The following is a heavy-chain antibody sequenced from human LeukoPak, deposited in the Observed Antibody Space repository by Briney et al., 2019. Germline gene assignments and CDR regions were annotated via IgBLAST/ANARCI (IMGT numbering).Heavy chain of an antibody. CDR3: ARDSIGSSSWRFDY. J-gene: IGHJ4*02. D-gene: IGHD6-13*01. Sequence: PSQTLSLTCTVSGGSISSGGYYWSWIRQHPGKGLEWIGYIYYSGSTYYNPSLKSRVTISVDTSKNQFSLKLSSVTAADTAVYYCARDSIGSSSWRFDYRGQGTLVTVSS. CDR1: GGSISSGGYY. CDR2: IYYSGST. V-gene: IGHV4-31*03.